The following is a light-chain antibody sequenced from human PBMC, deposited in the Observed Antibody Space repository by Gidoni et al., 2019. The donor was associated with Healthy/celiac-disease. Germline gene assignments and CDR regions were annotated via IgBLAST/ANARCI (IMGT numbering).Light chain of an antibody. Sequence: DIQMTQSPSTLSASVGDRVTITCRASQSISSWLAWYQQKPGKAPKLLIYKASSLESGVPSRFSGSGSGTEFTLTISSLQPDDFATYYCQQITFXQXTRLXIK. V-gene: IGKV1-5*03. CDR3: QQIT. CDR2: KAS. J-gene: IGKJ5*01. CDR1: QSISSW.